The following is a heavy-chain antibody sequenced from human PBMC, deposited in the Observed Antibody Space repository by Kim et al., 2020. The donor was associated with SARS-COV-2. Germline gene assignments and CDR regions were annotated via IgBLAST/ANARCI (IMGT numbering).Heavy chain of an antibody. CDR2: IYSGGPT. V-gene: IGHV3-66*01. D-gene: IGHD1-26*01. CDR1: GFAVSNFY. Sequence: GGSLRLSCAASGFAVSNFYMSWVRQAPGKGLQWVSLIYSGGPTYYSNSLKDRFTISRDISKNIIFFQMNRRRVDETAIYYCARVVTGGSGGYYDALGQGT. J-gene: IGHJ5*02. CDR3: ARVVTGGSGGYYDA.